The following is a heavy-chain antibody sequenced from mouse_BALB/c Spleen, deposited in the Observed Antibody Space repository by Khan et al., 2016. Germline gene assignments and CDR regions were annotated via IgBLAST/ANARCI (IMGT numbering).Heavy chain of an antibody. V-gene: IGHV3-2*02. CDR1: GYSITSDYA. CDR3: ARRRRGSTTVLDY. Sequence: EVQLQESGPGLVKPSQSLSLTCTVTGYSITSDYAWNWIRQFPGNKLEWMGYISYSGSTSYNPSLKSRISITRDTSKNQFFLQLNSVTTEDTATXYWARRRRGSTTVLDYWGQGTTLTVSS. CDR2: ISYSGST. J-gene: IGHJ2*01. D-gene: IGHD1-1*01.